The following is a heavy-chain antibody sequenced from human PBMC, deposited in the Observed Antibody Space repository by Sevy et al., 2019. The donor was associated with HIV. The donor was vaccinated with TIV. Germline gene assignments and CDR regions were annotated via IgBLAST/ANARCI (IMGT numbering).Heavy chain of an antibody. V-gene: IGHV1-24*01. Sequence: ASVKVSCKVSGYTLTELSMHWVRQAPGKGLEWMGGFDPEDGETIYEQKFQGRVTMTEDTSTDTAYMELSSLRSEDTAVYYCATLYSSSSGTFDAFDIWGQGTMVTVSS. J-gene: IGHJ3*02. D-gene: IGHD6-6*01. CDR2: FDPEDGET. CDR1: GYTLTELS. CDR3: ATLYSSSSGTFDAFDI.